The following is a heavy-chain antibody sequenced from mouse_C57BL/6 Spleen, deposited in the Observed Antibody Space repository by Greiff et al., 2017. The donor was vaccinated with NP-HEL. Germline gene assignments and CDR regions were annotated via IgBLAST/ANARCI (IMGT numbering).Heavy chain of an antibody. CDR2: IYPRSGNT. D-gene: IGHD2-2*01. J-gene: IGHJ4*01. CDR3: ARDGYDGDGYAMDY. Sequence: VQLQESGAELARPGASVKLSCKASGYTFTSYGISWVKQRTGQGLEWIGEIYPRSGNTYYNEKFKGKATLTADKSSSTAYMELRSLTSEDSAVYFCARDGYDGDGYAMDYWGQGTSVTVSS. CDR1: GYTFTSYG. V-gene: IGHV1-81*01.